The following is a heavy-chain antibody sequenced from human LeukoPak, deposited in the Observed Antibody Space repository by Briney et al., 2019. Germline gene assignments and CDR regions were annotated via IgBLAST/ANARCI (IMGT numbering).Heavy chain of an antibody. CDR2: VSGSGGST. J-gene: IGHJ3*02. CDR3: AKVGGYSSSWYPDAFDI. V-gene: IGHV3-23*01. D-gene: IGHD6-13*01. CDR1: GFTFSSYA. Sequence: PGGSLRLSCAASGFTFSSYAMSWVRQAPGKGLEWVSAVSGSGGSTYYADSVKGRFTISRDNSKNTLYLQMNSLRAEDTAVYYCAKVGGYSSSWYPDAFDIWGQGTMVTVSS.